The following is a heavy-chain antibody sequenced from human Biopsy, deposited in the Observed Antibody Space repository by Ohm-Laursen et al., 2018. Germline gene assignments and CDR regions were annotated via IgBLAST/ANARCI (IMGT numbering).Heavy chain of an antibody. D-gene: IGHD5-24*01. CDR2: ISASDDGK. CDR1: GFTFTNYA. CDR3: ARGPSGVATIG. Sequence: SLRLSCAASGFTFTNYAMSWVRQAPGKGLEWVSSISASDDGKYYGDSVKGRFTISRDSSKNTLYLQMNSLRVEDTAVYYCARGPSGVATIGRGQGTLVTVSS. J-gene: IGHJ4*02. V-gene: IGHV3-23*01.